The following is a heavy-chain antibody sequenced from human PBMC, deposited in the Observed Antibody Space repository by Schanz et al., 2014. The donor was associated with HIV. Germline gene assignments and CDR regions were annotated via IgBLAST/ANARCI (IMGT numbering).Heavy chain of an antibody. V-gene: IGHV3-7*01. Sequence: EEQLLESGGGLVQPGESLRLSCVGSGLKMSLDWISWVRQAPGKGLEWVANIKQDGTEMYYVDSVKGRFTISRDNAKNSLYLQMSSLRVEDTAVYYCTRSFNRGSRAFDAFDIWGQGTMVTVSS. D-gene: IGHD3-10*01. CDR3: TRSFNRGSRAFDAFDI. CDR1: GLKMSLDW. J-gene: IGHJ3*02. CDR2: IKQDGTEM.